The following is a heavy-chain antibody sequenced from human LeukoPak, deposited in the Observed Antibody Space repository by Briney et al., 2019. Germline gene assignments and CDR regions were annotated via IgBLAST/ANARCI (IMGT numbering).Heavy chain of an antibody. J-gene: IGHJ6*03. CDR2: IHDSGST. Sequence: SETLSLTCAVSGDSISSGGYSWSWIRQTPGKGLEWIAYIHDSGSTYNNPSLKSRLSISIDTSKNQFSLKLNSLTAADTAVYYCARTYYYGSYYMDVWGKGTTVTISS. CDR1: GDSISSGGYS. CDR3: ARTYYYGSYYMDV. V-gene: IGHV4-30-4*07. D-gene: IGHD3-10*01.